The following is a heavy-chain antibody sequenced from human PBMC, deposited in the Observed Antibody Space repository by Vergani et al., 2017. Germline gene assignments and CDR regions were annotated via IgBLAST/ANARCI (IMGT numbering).Heavy chain of an antibody. CDR1: GFTSAGYA. D-gene: IGHD6-6*01. Sequence: EVQLEESGGGLVLPGRSLRLSCVASGFTSAGYAMHWVRQAPGKGLEWVSGISWNSNSIDYADSVKGRFTISRDNAKNSLYLQMNSLRAEDTALYYCAKDLGTSSGGGWFDPWGKGTLVTVSS. J-gene: IGHJ5*02. V-gene: IGHV3-9*02. CDR2: ISWNSNSI. CDR3: AKDLGTSSGGGWFDP.